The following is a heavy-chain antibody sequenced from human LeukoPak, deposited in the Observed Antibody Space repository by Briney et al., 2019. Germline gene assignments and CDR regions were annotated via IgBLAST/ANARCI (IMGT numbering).Heavy chain of an antibody. CDR1: GFTFSSFA. D-gene: IGHD3-9*01. V-gene: IGHV3-23*01. CDR3: AKDAGGTSYYPFDY. J-gene: IGHJ4*02. CDR2: ISKSGAST. Sequence: GGSLRLSCAASGFTFSSFAMSWVRRPPGKGLQWVSAISKSGASTDYADSVKGRFTISRDNSKSTLYLKMNSLRAEDTAIYYCAKDAGGTSYYPFDYWGQGTPVTVSS.